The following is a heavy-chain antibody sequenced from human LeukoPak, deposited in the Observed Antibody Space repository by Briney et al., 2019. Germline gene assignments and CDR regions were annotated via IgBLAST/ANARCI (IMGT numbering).Heavy chain of an antibody. V-gene: IGHV3-23*01. CDR2: ISGSGGST. CDR1: GFTFSSYA. J-gene: IGHJ4*02. D-gene: IGHD3-10*02. Sequence: PGGSLRLSCAASGFTFSSYAMSWVRQAPGKGLEWVSAISGSGGSTYYADSVKGRFTISRDNSKNTLYLQMNTLRAEDTAIYYCAKDLYVRGITPYYFDSWGQGTQVIVSS. CDR3: AKDLYVRGITPYYFDS.